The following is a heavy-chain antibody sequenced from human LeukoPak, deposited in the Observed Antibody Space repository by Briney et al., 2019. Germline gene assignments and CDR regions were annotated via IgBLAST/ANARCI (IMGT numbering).Heavy chain of an antibody. D-gene: IGHD5-12*01. J-gene: IGHJ4*02. V-gene: IGHV3-49*04. CDR3: TRQADLRFGGYAFDY. CDR1: GFTFGDYA. CDR2: IRSKAYGGTT. Sequence: PGGSLRLSCTASGFTFGDYAMSWVRQAPGKGLEWVGFIRSKAYGGTTEYAASVKGRFTISRDDSKSIAYLQMNSLKTEDTAVYYCTRQADLRFGGYAFDYRGQGTLVTVSS.